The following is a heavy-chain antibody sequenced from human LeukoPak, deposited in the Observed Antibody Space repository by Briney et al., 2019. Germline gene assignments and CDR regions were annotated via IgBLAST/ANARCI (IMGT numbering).Heavy chain of an antibody. D-gene: IGHD2-2*01. V-gene: IGHV3-7*01. CDR1: GFTFSSYW. CDR3: ARGREVRGYYYMDV. CDR2: IKQDGSEK. Sequence: PGGSLRLSCAASGFTFSSYWMSWVRQPPGKGLEWVANIKQDGSEKYYVDSVKGRFTISRDNAKNSLYLQMNSLRAEDTAVYYCARGREVRGYYYMDVWGKGTTVTVSS. J-gene: IGHJ6*03.